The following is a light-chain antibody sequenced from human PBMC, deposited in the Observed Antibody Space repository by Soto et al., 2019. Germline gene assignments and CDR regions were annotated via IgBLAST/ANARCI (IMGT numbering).Light chain of an antibody. J-gene: IGKJ1*01. CDR2: GAS. CDR1: QSVSKY. Sequence: EIVLTQSPGTLALSPGEGATLSCRASQSVSKYLAWYQQKPGQAPRLLIYGASSRATGIPDSFSGSGSGTDFTLTIRRTEAEDFSVYYCQQYGGSTQTVGQGTKVEIK. CDR3: QQYGGSTQT. V-gene: IGKV3-20*01.